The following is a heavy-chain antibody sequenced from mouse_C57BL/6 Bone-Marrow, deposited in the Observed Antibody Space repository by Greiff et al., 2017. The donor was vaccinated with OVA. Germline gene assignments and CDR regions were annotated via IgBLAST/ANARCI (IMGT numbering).Heavy chain of an antibody. J-gene: IGHJ3*01. CDR3: AYEYAWFAY. V-gene: IGHV1-7*01. D-gene: IGHD2-4*01. CDR2: INPSSGYT. CDR1: GYTFTSYW. Sequence: VQLQQSGAELAKPGASVKLSCKASGYTFTSYWMHWVNQRPGQGLEWIGYINPSSGYTKYNQKFKDKATLTADKSSNTAYMQLSSLTYEDSAVYYCAYEYAWFAYWGQGTLVTVSA.